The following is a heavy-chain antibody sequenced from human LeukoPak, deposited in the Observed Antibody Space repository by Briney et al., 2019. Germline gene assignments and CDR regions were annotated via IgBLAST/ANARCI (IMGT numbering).Heavy chain of an antibody. CDR1: GFTFGDYA. J-gene: IGHJ4*02. CDR3: TRDDEGFRGVKFDY. Sequence: RPGGSLRLSCTASGFTFGDYAMSWFRQAPGKGLQWVGFIRSKAYGGTTEYAASVKGRFTISRDDSKSIAYLQMNSLKTEDTAVYYCTRDDEGFRGVKFDYWGQGTLVTVSS. CDR2: IRSKAYGGTT. D-gene: IGHD3-10*01. V-gene: IGHV3-49*03.